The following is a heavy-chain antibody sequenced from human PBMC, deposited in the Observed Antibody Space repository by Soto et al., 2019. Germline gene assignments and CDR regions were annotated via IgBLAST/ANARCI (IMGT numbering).Heavy chain of an antibody. V-gene: IGHV1-2*02. CDR1: GYTFTGYY. CDR3: ARVHTYYYYSGSFDY. J-gene: IGHJ4*02. CDR2: INPNNGDT. D-gene: IGHD2-15*01. Sequence: ASVKVSCKASGYTFTGYYLHWVRQAPGQGLEWMGWINPNNGDTNYAQNFQGRVTMTRDTSISTAYMELSGLRSDDTAVYYCARVHTYYYYSGSFDYWGQGNLVTVSS.